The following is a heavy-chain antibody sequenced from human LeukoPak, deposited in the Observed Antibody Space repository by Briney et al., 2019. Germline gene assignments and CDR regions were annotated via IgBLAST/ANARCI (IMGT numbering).Heavy chain of an antibody. CDR2: ISAYNGNT. J-gene: IGHJ4*02. D-gene: IGHD3-10*01. CDR1: GYTFTSYG. CDR3: ARDRGAYYYGSGSFFDY. Sequence: ASVKVSCKASGYTFTSYGISRVRQAPGQGLEWMGWISAYNGNTNYAQKLQGRVTMTTDTSTSTAYMELRSLRSDDTAVYYCARDRGAYYYGSGSFFDYWGQGTLVTVSS. V-gene: IGHV1-18*01.